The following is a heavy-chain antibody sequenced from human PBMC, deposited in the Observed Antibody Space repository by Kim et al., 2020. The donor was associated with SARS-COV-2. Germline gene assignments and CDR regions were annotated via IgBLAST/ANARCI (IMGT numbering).Heavy chain of an antibody. Sequence: ASVKVSCKASGYTFTSYAMHWVRQAPGQRLEWMGWINAGNGNTKYSQKFQGRVTITRDTSASTAYMELSSLRSEDTAVYYCARDWRAIVVVTAIPDYWGQGTLVTVSS. CDR1: GYTFTSYA. J-gene: IGHJ4*02. CDR3: ARDWRAIVVVTAIPDY. V-gene: IGHV1-3*01. CDR2: INAGNGNT. D-gene: IGHD2-21*02.